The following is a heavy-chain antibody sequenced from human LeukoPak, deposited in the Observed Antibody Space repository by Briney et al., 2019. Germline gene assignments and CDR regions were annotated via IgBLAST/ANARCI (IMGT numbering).Heavy chain of an antibody. D-gene: IGHD3-10*01. CDR3: AIHDYYHGSGSYHNWFDP. CDR2: IYYSGST. V-gene: IGHV4-39*01. Sequence: PSETLSLTCTVSGGSISSSIYYWGWIRQPPGKGLEWIGSIYYSGSTYYNPSLKSRVTISVDTSKNQFSLKLSPVTAADTAVYYCAIHDYYHGSGSYHNWFDPWGQGTLVTVSS. CDR1: GGSISSSIYY. J-gene: IGHJ5*02.